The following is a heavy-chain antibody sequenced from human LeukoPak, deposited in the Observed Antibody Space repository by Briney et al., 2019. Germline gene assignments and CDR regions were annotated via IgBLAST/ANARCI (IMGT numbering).Heavy chain of an antibody. Sequence: SETLSLTCTVSGGSISSGGYYWSWIRQHPGKGLEWIGYIYYSGSTYYNPSLKSRVTISVDTSKNQFSLKLSSVTAADTAVYYCARLAVYYDSSGYPAGPYFDYWGQGTLVTVSS. CDR2: IYYSGST. J-gene: IGHJ4*02. CDR1: GGSISSGGYY. CDR3: ARLAVYYDSSGYPAGPYFDY. D-gene: IGHD3-22*01. V-gene: IGHV4-31*03.